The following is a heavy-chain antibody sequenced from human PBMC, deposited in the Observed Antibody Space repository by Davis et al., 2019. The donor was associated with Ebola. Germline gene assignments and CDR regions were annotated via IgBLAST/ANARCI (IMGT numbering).Heavy chain of an antibody. CDR1: GFTFSSYG. CDR2: IWYDGSNK. CDR3: ARDRGISGYYGMDV. J-gene: IGHJ6*02. V-gene: IGHV3-33*01. D-gene: IGHD1-14*01. Sequence: GESLKISCAASGFTFSSYGMHWVRQAPGKGLEWVAVIWYDGSNKYYADSVKGRFTISRDNSKNTLYLQMNSLRAEDTAVYYCARDRGISGYYGMDVWGQGTTVTVSS.